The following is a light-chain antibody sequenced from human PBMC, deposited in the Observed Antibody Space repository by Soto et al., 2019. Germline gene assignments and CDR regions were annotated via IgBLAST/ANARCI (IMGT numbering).Light chain of an antibody. J-gene: IGKJ4*01. Sequence: DIEMTQSPSSVSASVGDTVTITCRASRDVRDWLAWYQQRPGTAPKVLIYAASTLQNGVPSRFSGSGSGTLFPLTISSLQPEDFATYYCKQANRFPLTFGRGTKVEIK. CDR2: AAS. V-gene: IGKV1-12*01. CDR3: KQANRFPLT. CDR1: RDVRDW.